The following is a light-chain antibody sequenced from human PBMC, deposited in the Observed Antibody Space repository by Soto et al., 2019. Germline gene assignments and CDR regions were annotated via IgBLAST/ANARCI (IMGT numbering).Light chain of an antibody. CDR3: QHYNRYSEA. CDR2: KAS. Sequence: DIQMTQSPSTLSGSVGDRVTITCRASQTISSWLAWYQQKPGKAPKLLIYKASTLKSGVPSRFSGSGSGTEFTRTISSLQPDYFATYYCQHYNRYSEAFGQGTKVELK. V-gene: IGKV1-5*03. J-gene: IGKJ1*01. CDR1: QTISSW.